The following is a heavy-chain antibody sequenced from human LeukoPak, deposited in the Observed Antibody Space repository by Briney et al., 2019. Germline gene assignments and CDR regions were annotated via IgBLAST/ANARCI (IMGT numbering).Heavy chain of an antibody. CDR1: GDSIRGSDYF. Sequence: SETLSLTCTVSGDSIRGSDYFWGWVRQPPGKGLEWIGTIYSSGNTYCNSSLESRVTMSVDMSKNQFSLKMTSVTAADTAVYYCARPLGSGSYYPPFDFWGQGILVTVSS. D-gene: IGHD3-10*01. V-gene: IGHV4-39*01. CDR2: IYSSGNT. CDR3: ARPLGSGSYYPPFDF. J-gene: IGHJ4*02.